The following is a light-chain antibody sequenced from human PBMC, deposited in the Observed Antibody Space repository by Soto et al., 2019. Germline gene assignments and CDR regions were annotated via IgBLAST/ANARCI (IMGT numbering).Light chain of an antibody. CDR1: SSDVGSYNL. Sequence: QSVLTQPASVSGSPGQSITISCTGTSSDVGSYNLVSWYQQHPGKAPKLMIYDVNKRPSGVSNRFSGSKSGNTASLTISGLQAEDEAEYDCCSYACSSTPLSFGTGTKLTVL. CDR3: CSYACSSTPLS. J-gene: IGLJ1*01. V-gene: IGLV2-23*02. CDR2: DVN.